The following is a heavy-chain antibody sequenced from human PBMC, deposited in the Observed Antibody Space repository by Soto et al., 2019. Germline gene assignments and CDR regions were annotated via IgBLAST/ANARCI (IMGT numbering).Heavy chain of an antibody. CDR2: INGRGEKT. J-gene: IGHJ4*02. CDR3: ARAAYGGDTSCYTWFDY. Sequence: EVQLLDSGGGLVQPGGSLRLSCAASGFTFSTSAMSWVRQAPGKGLEWVSAINGRGEKTYYSDSVKGRFTISRDNSKNTMYLQMKSLSAEDTAMYFCARAAYGGDTSCYTWFDYWGQGTLVTVSS. CDR1: GFTFSTSA. D-gene: IGHD2-2*02. V-gene: IGHV3-23*01.